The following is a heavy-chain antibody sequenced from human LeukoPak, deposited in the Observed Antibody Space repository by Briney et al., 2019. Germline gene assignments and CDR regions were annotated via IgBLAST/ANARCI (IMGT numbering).Heavy chain of an antibody. CDR3: ARGLMTTVTTSLPYRGDAFDI. V-gene: IGHV1-69*04. CDR2: IIPILGIA. D-gene: IGHD4-17*01. CDR1: GGTFSSYA. Sequence: GSSVKVSCKASGGTFSSYAISWVRQAPGQGLEWMGRIIPILGIASYAQKFQGRVTMTRDTSTSTVYMELSSLRSEDTAVYYCARGLMTTVTTSLPYRGDAFDIWGQGTMVTVSS. J-gene: IGHJ3*02.